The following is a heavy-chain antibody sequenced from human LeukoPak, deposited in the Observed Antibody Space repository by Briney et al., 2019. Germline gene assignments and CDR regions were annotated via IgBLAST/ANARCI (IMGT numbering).Heavy chain of an antibody. V-gene: IGHV3-7*01. Sequence: GGSLRLSCAASGFTFSIYWMDWVRQAPGKGLEWVANIKQDGSAQYYVGSVEGRFTISRDNAKNSLYLQMNSLRAEDTAVYYCARNRGWLQFDSWGRGTLVTVSS. CDR1: GFTFSIYW. CDR3: ARNRGWLQFDS. J-gene: IGHJ4*02. CDR2: IKQDGSAQ. D-gene: IGHD5-24*01.